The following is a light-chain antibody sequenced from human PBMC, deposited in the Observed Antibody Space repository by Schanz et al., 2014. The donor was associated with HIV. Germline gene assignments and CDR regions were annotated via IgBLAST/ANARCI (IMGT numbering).Light chain of an antibody. V-gene: IGLV1-40*01. CDR2: GNR. J-gene: IGLJ3*02. Sequence: QSVLTQPPSVSGAPGQRVTISCAGSSSNIGAGYDVHWYQQLPGTAPKLLIYGNRNRPSGVPDRFSGSRSGTSASLAITGLQAEDEADYYCSSYTSSSTWVFRGGTKLTVL. CDR3: SSYTSSSTWV. CDR1: SSNIGAGYD.